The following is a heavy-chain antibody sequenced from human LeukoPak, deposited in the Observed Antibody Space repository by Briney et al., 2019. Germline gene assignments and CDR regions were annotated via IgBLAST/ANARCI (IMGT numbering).Heavy chain of an antibody. CDR2: ISWNSGSI. CDR3: AKAPRKQWLASFDY. V-gene: IGHV3-9*01. J-gene: IGHJ4*02. D-gene: IGHD6-19*01. Sequence: GRSLRLSCAASGFTFDDHAMHWVRQAPGKGLEWVSGISWNSGSIGYADSVKGRFTISRDNAKNSLYLQMNSLRAEDTALYYCAKAPRKQWLASFDYWGQGTLVTVSS. CDR1: GFTFDDHA.